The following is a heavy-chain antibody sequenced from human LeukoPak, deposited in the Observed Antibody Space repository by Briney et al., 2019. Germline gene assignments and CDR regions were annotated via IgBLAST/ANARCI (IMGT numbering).Heavy chain of an antibody. V-gene: IGHV4-59*08. J-gene: IGHJ4*02. CDR1: GGSISSYY. D-gene: IGHD3-22*01. CDR3: ARLGLYDSSGYYHKHFDY. Sequence: PSETLSLTCTVSGGSISSYYWSWIRQPPGKGLEWIGYIYYSGSTNYNPSLKSRVTISVDTSKNQFSLKLSSVTAADTAVYYCARLGLYDSSGYYHKHFDYWGQGTLVTASS. CDR2: IYYSGST.